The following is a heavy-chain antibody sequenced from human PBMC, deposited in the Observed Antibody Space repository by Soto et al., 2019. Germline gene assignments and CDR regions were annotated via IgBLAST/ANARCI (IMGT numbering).Heavy chain of an antibody. Sequence: SETLSLTCSFSGDSVTSHYSTWIRQSPEKGLEWIGYMHYTGFSHYNPSLKSRLTISVDTSKNQFTLQLTSVTVADTAVYYCARDRGEANDYGGYGFRPRAFDIWGQGTMVTVSS. CDR3: ARDRGEANDYGGYGFRPRAFDI. J-gene: IGHJ3*02. D-gene: IGHD4-17*01. CDR2: MHYTGFS. CDR1: GDSVTSHY. V-gene: IGHV4-59*02.